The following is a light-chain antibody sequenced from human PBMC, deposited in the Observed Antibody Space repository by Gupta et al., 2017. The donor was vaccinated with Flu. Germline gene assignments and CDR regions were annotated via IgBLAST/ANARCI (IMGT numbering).Light chain of an antibody. J-gene: IGLJ1*01. CDR1: SSDVGGYNY. CDR2: EVS. CDR3: SSYTSSSTYV. V-gene: IGLV2-14*01. Sequence: QSALTQPASVSGSPGQSITISRTGTSSDVGGYNYVSWYQQHPGKAPKLMIYEVSNRPSGVSNRFPGSKSGNTASLTISGLQAEDEADYYCSSYTSSSTYVFGTGTKVTVL.